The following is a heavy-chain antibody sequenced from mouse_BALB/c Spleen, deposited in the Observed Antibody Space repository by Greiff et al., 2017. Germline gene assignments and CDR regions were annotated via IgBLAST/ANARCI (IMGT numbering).Heavy chain of an antibody. CDR3: TREGYGNYVSDYFDV. CDR1: GYTFTSYW. D-gene: IGHD2-10*02. V-gene: IGHV1S127*01. CDR2: IDPSNSET. Sequence: QVQLQQSGPELVRPGASVKMSCKASGYTFTSYWMHWVKQRPGQGLEWIGMIDPSNSETRLNQKFKDKATLNVDKSSTTAYMQLSSLTSEDSAVYYCTREGYGNYVSDYFDVWGAGTTVTVSS. J-gene: IGHJ1*01.